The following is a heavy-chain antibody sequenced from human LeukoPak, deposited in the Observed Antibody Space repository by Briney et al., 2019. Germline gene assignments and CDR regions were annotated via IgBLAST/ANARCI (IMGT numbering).Heavy chain of an antibody. CDR1: GFIDRSNH. V-gene: IGHV3-53*05. CDR3: ARDRNYYDSRGYFRD. CDR2: IYSGGST. J-gene: IGHJ4*02. D-gene: IGHD3-22*01. Sequence: HTGGSLRLSCAASGFIDRSNHMSWVRQAPGKGLKWVSLIYSGGSTYYADPVKGRFTISRDNSKNTLYLQMNSLRAEDTAVYYCARDRNYYDSRGYFRDWGQGTLVTVSS.